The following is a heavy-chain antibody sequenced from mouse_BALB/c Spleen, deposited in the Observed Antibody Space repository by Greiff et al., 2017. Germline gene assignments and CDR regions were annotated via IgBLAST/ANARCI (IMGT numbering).Heavy chain of an antibody. D-gene: IGHD2-1*01. Sequence: EVKLVESGGGLVKPGGSLKLSCAASGFTFSSYAMSWVRQSPEKRLEWVAEISSGGSYTYYPDSVKGRFTISRDNAKNNLYLQMSSLRSEDTALYYCARGGGNYVMDYWGQGTSVTVSS. V-gene: IGHV5-9-4*01. J-gene: IGHJ4*01. CDR1: GFTFSSYA. CDR3: ARGGGNYVMDY. CDR2: ISSGGSYT.